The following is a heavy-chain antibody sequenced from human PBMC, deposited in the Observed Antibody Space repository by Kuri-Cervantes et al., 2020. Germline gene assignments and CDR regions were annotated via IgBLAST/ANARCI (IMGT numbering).Heavy chain of an antibody. J-gene: IGHJ4*02. CDR3: AKAPSRQLTEDY. Sequence: LSLTCAASGFTFDDYAMHWVRQAPGKGLEWVSLISWDGGSTYYADSVKGRFTISRDNSKNSLYLQMNSLRAEDTALYYCAKAPSRQLTEDYWGQGTLVTVSS. CDR1: GFTFDDYA. CDR2: ISWDGGST. V-gene: IGHV3-43D*04. D-gene: IGHD6-13*01.